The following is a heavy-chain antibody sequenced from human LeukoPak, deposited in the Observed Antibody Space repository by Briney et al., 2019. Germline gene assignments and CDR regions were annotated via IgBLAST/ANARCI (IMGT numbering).Heavy chain of an antibody. J-gene: IGHJ4*02. Sequence: TGGSLRLSCAASGFTFSTYWMSWVRQAPGKGLEWVANIKEDGSEKYYVDSVKGRFTISRDNSKNTLYLQMNSLRAEDTAVYYCAKDRLRYSSGRPTDYWGQGTLVTVSS. CDR2: IKEDGSEK. V-gene: IGHV3-7*03. CDR1: GFTFSTYW. CDR3: AKDRLRYSSGRPTDY. D-gene: IGHD6-19*01.